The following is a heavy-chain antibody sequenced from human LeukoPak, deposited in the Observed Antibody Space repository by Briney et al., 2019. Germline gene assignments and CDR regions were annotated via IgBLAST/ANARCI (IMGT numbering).Heavy chain of an antibody. V-gene: IGHV3-11*01. J-gene: IGHJ4*02. CDR2: ISCSGSNI. D-gene: IGHD2-15*01. CDR1: GFIFSDYY. CDR3: AKARYCSGGSCFPQLTPDY. Sequence: GGSLRLSCAASGFIFSDYYVSGMRQAPGKGLECVSYISCSGSNIYYADSVKGRFTISRDNAKNSLYLQMKSLRAEDTAVYYCAKARYCSGGSCFPQLTPDYWGQGTLVTVSS.